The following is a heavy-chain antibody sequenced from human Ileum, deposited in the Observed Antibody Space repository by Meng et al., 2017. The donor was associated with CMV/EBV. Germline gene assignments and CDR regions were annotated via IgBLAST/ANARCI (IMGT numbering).Heavy chain of an antibody. CDR1: GFTFSNHG. CDR2: INGGGGDT. V-gene: IGHV3-23*01. CDR3: AQFRNSDWLLALVY. J-gene: IGHJ4*02. D-gene: IGHD3-9*01. Sequence: GESLKISCAASGFTFSNHGMSWVRQAPGKGLEWVAAINGGGGDTYYAASVKGRFTISRDNSNNMLFFQVNSLRADDTAVYYCAQFRNSDWLLALVYWGQGTLVTVSS.